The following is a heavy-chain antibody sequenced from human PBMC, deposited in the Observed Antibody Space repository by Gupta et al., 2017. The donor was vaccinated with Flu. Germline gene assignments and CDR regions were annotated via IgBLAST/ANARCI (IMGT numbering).Heavy chain of an antibody. J-gene: IGHJ3*02. CDR3: ARDLGIVVVPAAIDAFDI. CDR2: ISADNGDT. V-gene: IGHV1-18*01. Sequence: VRQAPGQGLEWMGWISADNGDTQYAQKFQGRVTRTTDTSTSTAYMELRSLRSDDTAVYYCARDLGIVVVPAAIDAFDIWGQGTVVTVS. D-gene: IGHD2-2*02.